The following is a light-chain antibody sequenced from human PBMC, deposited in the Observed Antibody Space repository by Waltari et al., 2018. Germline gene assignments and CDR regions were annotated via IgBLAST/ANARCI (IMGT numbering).Light chain of an antibody. J-gene: IGKJ3*01. Sequence: DIVMTQSPDSLAVSLGERASINCKSSQPIEHSSTSTNDLAWYQQKPGQPPKLLIYWASTRKSGVPDRFSVSGSGTDFTLTINSLQAEDVAVYYCQQYYTTPFTFGPGTKVEIK. V-gene: IGKV4-1*01. CDR3: QQYYTTPFT. CDR1: QPIEHSSTSTND. CDR2: WAS.